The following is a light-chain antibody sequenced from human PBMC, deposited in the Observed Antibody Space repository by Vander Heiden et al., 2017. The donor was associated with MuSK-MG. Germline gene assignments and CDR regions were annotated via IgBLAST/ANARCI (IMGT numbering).Light chain of an antibody. CDR3: CSYAGSYTYG. J-gene: IGLJ1*01. CDR1: SSDVGGYNY. Sequence: QSALTQPRSVSGSPGQSVTISCTGTSSDVGGYNYVSWYQQHPGKAPKLMMYDVSKRPSGVPDRFSGSKSGNTASLTISGLQAEDEADYYCCSYAGSYTYGFGTGTKVTVL. V-gene: IGLV2-11*01. CDR2: DVS.